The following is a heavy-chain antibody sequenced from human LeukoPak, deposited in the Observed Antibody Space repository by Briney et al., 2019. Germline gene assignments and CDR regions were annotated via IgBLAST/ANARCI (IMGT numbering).Heavy chain of an antibody. D-gene: IGHD6-6*01. J-gene: IGHJ4*02. CDR2: ISRASESI. V-gene: IGHV3-21*01. CDR3: ARGRWARSSGLHYFDY. CDR1: GFTFNTYS. Sequence: GGSLRLSCAASGFTFNTYSMSWVRQAPGKGLEWVSIISRASESIFYADSVKGRFTISRDNAKNSLYLQMNSLRAEDTAVYYCARGRWARSSGLHYFDYWGQGTLVTVSS.